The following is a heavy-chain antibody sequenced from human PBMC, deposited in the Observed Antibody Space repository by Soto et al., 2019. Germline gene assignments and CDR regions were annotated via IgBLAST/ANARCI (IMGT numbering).Heavy chain of an antibody. Sequence: PGESLKISCNGSGYSFTTYWIGWVRQLPGQGLEWMGVMFPGDSDTRYSPSFQGQVTMSADPSTNTAYLEWSSLKAADSAMYYCARVPDSSLGTMDVWGQGTTVTVSS. V-gene: IGHV5-51*01. CDR3: ARVPDSSLGTMDV. D-gene: IGHD6-19*01. CDR1: GYSFTTYW. J-gene: IGHJ6*02. CDR2: MFPGDSDT.